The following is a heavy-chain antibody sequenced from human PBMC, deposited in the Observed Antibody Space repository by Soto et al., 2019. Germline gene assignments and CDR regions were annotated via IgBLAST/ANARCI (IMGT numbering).Heavy chain of an antibody. Sequence: QVQLQESGPGLVKPSQTLSLTGTVSGGSISSGDYYWSWIRQPPGKGLEWIGYIYYSGSTYYNPSLKSRVTISVDTSKNQLSLKLSSVTAADTAVYYCARGGVSYYDSSGYGWFDPWGQGTLVTVSS. V-gene: IGHV4-30-4*01. J-gene: IGHJ5*02. CDR3: ARGGVSYYDSSGYGWFDP. D-gene: IGHD3-22*01. CDR1: GGSISSGDYY. CDR2: IYYSGST.